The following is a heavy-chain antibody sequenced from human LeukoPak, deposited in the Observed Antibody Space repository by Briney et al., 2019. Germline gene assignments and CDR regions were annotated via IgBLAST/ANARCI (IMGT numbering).Heavy chain of an antibody. CDR1: GFTFSSYA. J-gene: IGHJ4*02. CDR3: ARASSGWYGY. CDR2: ISSNGGST. Sequence: GGSMRLSCVVSGFTFSSYAMHWVRQAPGKGLEYVSAISSNGGSTYYANSVKGRFTISRDNSKNTLYLQMGSLRVEDMAVYYCARASSGWYGYWGQGTLVTVSS. D-gene: IGHD6-19*01. V-gene: IGHV3-64*01.